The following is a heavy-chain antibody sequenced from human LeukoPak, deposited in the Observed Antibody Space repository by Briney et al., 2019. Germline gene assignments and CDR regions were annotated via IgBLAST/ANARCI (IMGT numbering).Heavy chain of an antibody. CDR2: IYYSGST. CDR1: GGSISSYY. D-gene: IGHD1-26*01. CDR3: ARTDIVGVTYYFDY. V-gene: IGHV4-59*08. Sequence: ETLSLTCTVSGGSISSYYWSWIRQSPGKGLAWNGYIYYSGSTNYNPSLKSRVTISVDTSKNQFSLKLSSVTAADTAVYYCARTDIVGVTYYFDYWAQGTLVTVSS. J-gene: IGHJ4*02.